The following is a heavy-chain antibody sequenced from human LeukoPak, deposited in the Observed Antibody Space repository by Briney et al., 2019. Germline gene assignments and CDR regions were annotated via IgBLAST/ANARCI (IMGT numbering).Heavy chain of an antibody. CDR3: ARWNRKYSYGLRYWYFDL. CDR2: INHSGST. Sequence: NPSENLSLTCAVYGGSFSGYYWSWIRRPPGKGLEWIGEINHSGSTNYNPSLKSRVTISVDTSKNQFSLKLSSVTAADTAVYYCARWNRKYSYGLRYWYFDLWGRGTLVTVSS. D-gene: IGHD5-18*01. V-gene: IGHV4-34*01. CDR1: GGSFSGYY. J-gene: IGHJ2*01.